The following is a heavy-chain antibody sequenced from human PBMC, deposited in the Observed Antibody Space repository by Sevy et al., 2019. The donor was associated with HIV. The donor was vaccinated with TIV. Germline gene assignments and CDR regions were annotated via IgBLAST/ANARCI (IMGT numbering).Heavy chain of an antibody. CDR1: GYSFTNSD. J-gene: IGHJ6*02. CDR3: VRARLEYEFGSGAYFSRAPWGYKYYAMDV. Sequence: ASVKVSCKAAGYSFTNSDINWVRQATGQGLEWMGWMNPNNGNTHYAQKFQGRVTMTRSSSANTAYMELSSLTSEDTAIYDCVRARLEYEFGSGAYFSRAPWGYKYYAMDVWGQGTTVTVSS. CDR2: MNPNNGNT. V-gene: IGHV1-8*01. D-gene: IGHD3-3*01.